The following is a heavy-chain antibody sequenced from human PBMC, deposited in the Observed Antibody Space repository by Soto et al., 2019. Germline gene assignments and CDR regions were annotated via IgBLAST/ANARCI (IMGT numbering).Heavy chain of an antibody. CDR2: ISGSGGST. CDR3: AKAPPGIAVAGTVFDY. D-gene: IGHD6-19*01. J-gene: IGHJ4*02. Sequence: EVQLLESGGGLVQPGGSLRLSYAASGFTFSSYAMSWVRQAPGKGLEWVSAISGSGGSTYYADSVKGRFTISRDNSKNTLYLQMNSLRAEDTAVYYCAKAPPGIAVAGTVFDYWGQGTLVTVSS. V-gene: IGHV3-23*01. CDR1: GFTFSSYA.